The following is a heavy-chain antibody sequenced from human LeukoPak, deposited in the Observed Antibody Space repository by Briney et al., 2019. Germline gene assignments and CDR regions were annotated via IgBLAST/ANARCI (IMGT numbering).Heavy chain of an antibody. CDR2: INPNSGGT. Sequence: ASVKVSCKASGYTFTSYYMHWVRQAPGQGLEWMGWINPNSGGTNDAQKFQGRVTMTRDTSISTAYMELSRLRSDDTAVYYCARDKSLGRGYSYGYFDYWGQGTLVTVSS. CDR1: GYTFTSYY. D-gene: IGHD5-18*01. CDR3: ARDKSLGRGYSYGYFDY. V-gene: IGHV1-2*02. J-gene: IGHJ4*02.